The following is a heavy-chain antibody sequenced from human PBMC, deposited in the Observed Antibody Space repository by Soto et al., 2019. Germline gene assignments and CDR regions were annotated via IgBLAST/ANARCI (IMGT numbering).Heavy chain of an antibody. CDR3: LRSWFGHQGHWFYS. CDR2: TYYRSKWYD. V-gene: IGHV6-1*01. J-gene: IGHJ5*01. CDR1: VDSVSRNTVA. D-gene: IGHD3-16*01. Sequence: SQTLPLTCAISVDSVSRNTVAWNWIRQSPSRGLEWLGRTYYRSKWYDDYAESVKSRITINPDTSKNQFSLHLNSVTLEDTAVYYCLRSWFGHQGHWFYSCAQRSLVPVS.